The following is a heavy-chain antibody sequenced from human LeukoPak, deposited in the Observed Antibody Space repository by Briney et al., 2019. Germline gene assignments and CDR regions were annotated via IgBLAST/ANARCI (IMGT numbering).Heavy chain of an antibody. J-gene: IGHJ4*02. CDR2: ISAYNGST. CDR1: GYTFTSYG. Sequence: ASVKVSCKASGYTFTSYGISWVRQAPGQGLEWMGWISAYNGSTNYAQQLQGRVTMTTDTSTSTAYMELRSLRPDDTAVYYCARDYSGSYYVYFDYWGQGTLVTVSS. D-gene: IGHD1-26*01. V-gene: IGHV1-18*01. CDR3: ARDYSGSYYVYFDY.